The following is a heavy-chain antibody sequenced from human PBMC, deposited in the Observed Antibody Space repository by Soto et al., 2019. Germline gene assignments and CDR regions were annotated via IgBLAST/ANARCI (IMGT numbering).Heavy chain of an antibody. CDR2: IYYSGSA. Sequence: QVQLQESGPGLVKPSQTLSLTCTVSGGSISTGGYYWSWIRQHPGKGLEWIGYIYYSGSAYYNPSLQSRLTMSVDTSKNQFSLKLNSVTAADTAVYYCARFYYASGSLIGRAPDYWGQGTLVTVSS. CDR1: GGSISTGGYY. V-gene: IGHV4-31*03. J-gene: IGHJ4*02. CDR3: ARFYYASGSLIGRAPDY. D-gene: IGHD3-10*01.